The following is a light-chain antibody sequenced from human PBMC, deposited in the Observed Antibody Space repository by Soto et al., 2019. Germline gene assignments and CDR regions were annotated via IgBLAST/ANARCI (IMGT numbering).Light chain of an antibody. CDR3: GTSDSSLTSWV. CDR2: DNN. J-gene: IGLJ3*02. Sequence: QSVLTQPPSVSAAPGQRVSISCSGSDSNIGNNYISWYRQVPGTAPKVVIYDNNKRPSWIPDRFSASKSGTSSTLAITGLRTGDEAFYYCGTSDSSLTSWVFGGGTKLTVL. V-gene: IGLV1-51*01. CDR1: DSNIGNNY.